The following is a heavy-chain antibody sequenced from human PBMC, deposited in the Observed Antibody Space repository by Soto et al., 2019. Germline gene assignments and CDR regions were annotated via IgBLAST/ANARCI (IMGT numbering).Heavy chain of an antibody. V-gene: IGHV1-18*04. CDR3: ARDIAAAGMDAFDI. J-gene: IGHJ3*02. D-gene: IGHD6-13*01. Sequence: ASVKVSCKASGGTFSSYGISWVRQAPGQGLEWMGWISAYNGNTNYAQKLQGRVTMTTDTSTSTAYMELRSLRSDDTAVYYCARDIAAAGMDAFDIWGQGTMATVSS. CDR2: ISAYNGNT. CDR1: GGTFSSYG.